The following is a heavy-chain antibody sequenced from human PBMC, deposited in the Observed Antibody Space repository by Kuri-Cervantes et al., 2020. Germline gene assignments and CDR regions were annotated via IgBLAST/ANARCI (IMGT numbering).Heavy chain of an antibody. Sequence: GESLKISCAASGFTFSSYWMSWVRQAPGKGLEWVAVISYDGSNKYYADSVKGRFTISRDNSKNTLYLQMNSLRAEDTAVYYCAKGQGVVVASIDYWGQGTLVTVSS. D-gene: IGHD3-22*01. CDR1: GFTFSSYW. V-gene: IGHV3-30*18. CDR3: AKGQGVVVASIDY. CDR2: ISYDGSNK. J-gene: IGHJ4*02.